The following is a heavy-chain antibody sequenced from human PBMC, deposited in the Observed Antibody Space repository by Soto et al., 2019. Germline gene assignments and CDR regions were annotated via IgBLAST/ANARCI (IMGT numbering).Heavy chain of an antibody. V-gene: IGHV3-74*01. CDR1: GFTFSSYW. Sequence: EVQLVESGGGLVQPGGSLRLSCAASGFTFSSYWMHWVRQAPGKGLVWVSRINSDGSATSNADSVKGRFTISRDNAMNTLYLQMSSLRAEDTAVYYCARAVGYDSGGYRGDLDYWGQGTLVTVSS. J-gene: IGHJ4*02. D-gene: IGHD3-22*01. CDR3: ARAVGYDSGGYRGDLDY. CDR2: INSDGSAT.